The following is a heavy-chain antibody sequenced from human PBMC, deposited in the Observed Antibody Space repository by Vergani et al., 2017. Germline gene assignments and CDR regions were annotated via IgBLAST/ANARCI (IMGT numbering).Heavy chain of an antibody. V-gene: IGHV3-53*01. Sequence: EVQLVEPGGGLIQPGGSLRLSCAASGFTVSSNYMSWVRQAPGKGLEWVSAIYSGGSTYYADSVKCRFTISRDNSKNTLYLQMNSLRAEDTAVYYCAGEIFRYSSGWYVDYWGQGTLVTVSS. CDR1: GFTVSSNY. J-gene: IGHJ4*02. D-gene: IGHD6-19*01. CDR2: IYSGGST. CDR3: AGEIFRYSSGWYVDY.